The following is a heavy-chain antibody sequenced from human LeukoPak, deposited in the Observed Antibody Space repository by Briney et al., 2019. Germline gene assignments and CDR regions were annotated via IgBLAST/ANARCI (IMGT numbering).Heavy chain of an antibody. CDR3: TTGGFSITMVRGPPASDY. J-gene: IGHJ4*02. D-gene: IGHD3-10*01. CDR1: GFTFSSYA. V-gene: IGHV3-23*01. CDR2: ISGSGGST. Sequence: PGGSLRLSCAASGFTFSSYAMSWVRQAPGKGLEWVSAISGSGGSTYYADSVKGRFTISRDNSKNTLYLQMNSLRAEDTAVYYCTTGGFSITMVRGPPASDYWGQGTLVTVSS.